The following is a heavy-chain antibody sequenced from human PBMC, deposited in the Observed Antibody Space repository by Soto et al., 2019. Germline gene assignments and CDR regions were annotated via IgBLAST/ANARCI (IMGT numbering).Heavy chain of an antibody. CDR2: IRSKAYGGTT. CDR1: GFTFGGYA. D-gene: IGHD4-17*01. Sequence: GGSLRLSCTASGFTFGGYAMSWFRQASGKELEWVGFIRSKAYGGTTEYAASVKGRFTISRDDSKSIAYLQMNSLKTEDTAVYYCTRDGTPMTTVVKTFDYWGQGTLVTVSS. J-gene: IGHJ4*02. V-gene: IGHV3-49*03. CDR3: TRDGTPMTTVVKTFDY.